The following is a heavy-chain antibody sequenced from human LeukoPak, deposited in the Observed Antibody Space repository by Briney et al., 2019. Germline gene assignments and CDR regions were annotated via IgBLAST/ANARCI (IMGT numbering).Heavy chain of an antibody. CDR2: IIPISGTA. CDR1: GGTFSSYA. D-gene: IGHD6-19*01. J-gene: IGHJ5*02. CDR3: ARVESGWFIGWFDP. V-gene: IGHV1-69*05. Sequence: ASVKVSCKASGGTFSSYAISWVRQAPGQGLEWMGGIIPISGTANYAQKFQGRVTITTDESTSTAYMELSSLRSEDTAVYYCARVESGWFIGWFDPWGQGTLVTVSS.